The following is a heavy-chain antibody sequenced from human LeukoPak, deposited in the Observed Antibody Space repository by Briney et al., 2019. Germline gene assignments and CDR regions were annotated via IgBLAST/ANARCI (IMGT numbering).Heavy chain of an antibody. CDR3: ARSISRSGWSFQRIPNWFDP. D-gene: IGHD6-19*01. CDR1: GGSISSGGYY. CDR2: IYYSGST. J-gene: IGHJ5*02. Sequence: PSQTLSLTCTVSGGSISSGGYYWSWIRQHPGKGLEWIGYIYYSGSTYYNPSLKSRVTISVDTSKNQFSLKLSSVTAADTAVYYCARSISRSGWSFQRIPNWFDPWGQGTLVTVSS. V-gene: IGHV4-31*03.